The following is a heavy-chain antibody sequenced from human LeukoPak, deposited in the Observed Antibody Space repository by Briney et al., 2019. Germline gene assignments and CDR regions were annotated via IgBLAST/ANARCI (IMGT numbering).Heavy chain of an antibody. D-gene: IGHD3-10*01. Sequence: PSGSLSLTCAVSGGSISSSNWWSWVRQPPGKGLEWIGEINHSGSTNYNPSLKSRVTISVDTSKNQFSLKLSSVTAADTAVYYCARRVRSGSYYYYYMDVWGKGTTVTISS. CDR2: INHSGST. CDR1: GGSISSSNW. J-gene: IGHJ6*03. V-gene: IGHV4-4*02. CDR3: ARRVRSGSYYYYYMDV.